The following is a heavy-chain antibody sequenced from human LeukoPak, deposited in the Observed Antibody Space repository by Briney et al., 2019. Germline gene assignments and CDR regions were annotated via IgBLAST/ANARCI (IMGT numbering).Heavy chain of an antibody. CDR1: GYTFTGYY. CDR3: ARDNSVGDNAWWFDP. Sequence: GASVKVSCKASGYTFTGYYIHWVRQAPGQGLEWMGWINPQSGGTNYAQKFQGRVTMTRDTSISTAYMELSRLRSDDTAVYYCARDNSVGDNAWWFDPWGQGTLVTVSS. J-gene: IGHJ5*02. D-gene: IGHD1-26*01. V-gene: IGHV1-2*02. CDR2: INPQSGGT.